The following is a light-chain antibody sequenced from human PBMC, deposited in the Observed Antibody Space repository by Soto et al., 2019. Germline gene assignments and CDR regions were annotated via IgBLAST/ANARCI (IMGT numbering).Light chain of an antibody. J-gene: IGKJ1*01. CDR3: QQRRSWPPTWT. CDR2: EAT. CDR1: QSVGTY. Sequence: VLTQSPATLSLSPGERATLSCRASQSVGTYLAWYQQKPGQAPRLLILEATNRATGIPARFSGSGSGTDFTLTISSLEPEDFAVYYCQQRRSWPPTWTFGQGTKVEIK. V-gene: IGKV3-11*01.